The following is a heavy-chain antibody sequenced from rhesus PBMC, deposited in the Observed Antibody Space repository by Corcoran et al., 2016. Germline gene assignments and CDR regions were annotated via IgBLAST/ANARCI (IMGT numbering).Heavy chain of an antibody. CDR2: IDGSGSST. CDR1: GGSISSSY. Sequence: QLQLQESGPGLVKPSETLSVTCAVSGGSISSSYWSWLRQAPGKGLEWIGYIDGSGSSTTDNPSLKSRATLAVDTAKNQFSLKRSSVTAADTAVYYWARGTIYYFDYWGQGVLVTVSS. CDR3: ARGTIYYFDY. J-gene: IGHJ4*01. V-gene: IGHV4-169*01. D-gene: IGHD3-3*01.